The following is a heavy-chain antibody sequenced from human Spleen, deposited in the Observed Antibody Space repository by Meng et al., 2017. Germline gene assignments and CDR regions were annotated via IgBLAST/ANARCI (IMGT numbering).Heavy chain of an antibody. CDR3: ARPNDILTGGAGTFDI. J-gene: IGHJ3*02. D-gene: IGHD3-9*01. CDR1: GGSFSDYY. V-gene: IGHV4-34*01. CDR2: INHSGST. Sequence: SETLSLTCVVSGGSFSDYYWSWIRQPPGKGLEWIGEINHSGSTNYNPSLESRATISVDTSQNNLSLKLKSVTAADTAVYYCARPNDILTGGAGTFDIWGQGTMVTVSS.